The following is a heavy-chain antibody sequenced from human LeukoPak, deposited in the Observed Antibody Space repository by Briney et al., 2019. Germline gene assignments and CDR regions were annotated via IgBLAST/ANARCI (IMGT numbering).Heavy chain of an antibody. D-gene: IGHD3-22*01. CDR2: IYYSGST. J-gene: IGHJ6*02. CDR3: ARTTPDYYDSSANYGMDV. CDR1: GGSISSYY. Sequence: SETLSLTCTVSGGSISSYYWSWIRQPPGKGLEWIGYIYYSGSTNYDLSLKSRVTISVDTSKNQFSLKLSSVTAADTAVYYCARTTPDYYDSSANYGMDVWGQGTTVTVSS. V-gene: IGHV4-59*08.